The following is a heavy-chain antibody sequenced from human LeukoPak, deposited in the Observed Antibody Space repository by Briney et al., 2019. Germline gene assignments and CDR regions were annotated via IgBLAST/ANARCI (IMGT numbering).Heavy chain of an antibody. CDR2: INPSGGST. J-gene: IGHJ4*02. CDR1: GYTFTSYY. V-gene: IGHV1-46*01. CDR3: ARAGTTVTLGIDYFDY. Sequence: ASVKVSCKASGYTFTSYYMHWVRQAPGQGPEWMGIINPSGGSTSYAQKFQGRVTMTRDTSTSTVYMELSSLRSEDTAVYYCARAGTTVTLGIDYFDYWGQGTLVTVSS. D-gene: IGHD4-17*01.